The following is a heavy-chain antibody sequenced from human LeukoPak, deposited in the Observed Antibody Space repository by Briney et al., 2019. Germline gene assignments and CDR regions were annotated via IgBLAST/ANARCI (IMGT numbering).Heavy chain of an antibody. CDR2: IIPIFGRA. D-gene: IGHD1-1*01. Sequence: SVKVSCKTSGGTFSSEAFIWVRQAPGQGLEWMGGIIPIFGRADYAQRFQDIVTITADESTSTVYMELSSLRSEDTAVYYCARGETILNWFDPWGQGTLVTVSS. J-gene: IGHJ5*02. V-gene: IGHV1-69*13. CDR1: GGTFSSEA. CDR3: ARGETILNWFDP.